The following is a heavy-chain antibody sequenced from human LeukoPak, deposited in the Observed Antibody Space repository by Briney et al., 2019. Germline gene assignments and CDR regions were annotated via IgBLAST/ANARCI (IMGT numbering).Heavy chain of an antibody. CDR2: IFPGDSDT. J-gene: IGHJ5*02. CDR1: GYRFTSYW. CDR3: ARRGTGMGYNWFDP. D-gene: IGHD2-8*01. Sequence: GGSLEISCKGSGYRFTSYWIGWVRQMPGKGLEWRGIIFPGDSDTRYSPSFQGQVTISADKSISTAYLQWSSPKASDTAIYFCARRGTGMGYNWFDPWGQGTLVTVSS. V-gene: IGHV5-51*01.